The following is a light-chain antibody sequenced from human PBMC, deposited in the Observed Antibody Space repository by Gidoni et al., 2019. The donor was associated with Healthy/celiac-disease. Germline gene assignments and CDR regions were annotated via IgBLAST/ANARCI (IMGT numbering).Light chain of an antibody. Sequence: QSVLTQPPSVSAAPGQQVTISCSGSSSNIGNNYVSWYQQLPGTAPKLLIYDNNKRPSGIPDRFSGSKSGTSATLCITGLQTGDEADYYCGTWDSSLSAVFGTGTKVTVL. J-gene: IGLJ1*01. CDR2: DNN. V-gene: IGLV1-51*01. CDR1: SSNIGNNY. CDR3: GTWDSSLSAV.